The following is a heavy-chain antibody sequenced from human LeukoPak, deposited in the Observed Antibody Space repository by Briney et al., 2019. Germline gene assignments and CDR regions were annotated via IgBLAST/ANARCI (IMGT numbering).Heavy chain of an antibody. CDR2: IYTSGST. Sequence: ASETLSLTCTVSGGSISSYYWSWIRQPAGKGLEWIGRIYTSGSTNYNPSLKSRVTMSVDTSKNQFSLKLSSVTAADTAVYYCARDRGPTIVSGDHYYYYGMDVWGQGTTVTVSS. D-gene: IGHD3-10*01. CDR3: ARDRGPTIVSGDHYYYYGMDV. CDR1: GGSISSYY. J-gene: IGHJ6*02. V-gene: IGHV4-4*07.